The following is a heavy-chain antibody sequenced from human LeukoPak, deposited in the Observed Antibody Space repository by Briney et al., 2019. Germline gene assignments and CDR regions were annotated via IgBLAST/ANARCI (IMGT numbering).Heavy chain of an antibody. CDR2: ISYDGSNK. CDR3: AKDRFITMVRGTPPFDY. V-gene: IGHV3-30-3*01. J-gene: IGHJ4*02. D-gene: IGHD3-10*01. CDR1: GFTFSSYA. Sequence: EGSLRLSCAASGFTFSSYAMHWVRQAPGKGLEWVAVISYDGSNKYYADSVKGRFTISRDNSKNTLYLQMNSLRAEDTAVYYCAKDRFITMVRGTPPFDYWGQGTLVTVSS.